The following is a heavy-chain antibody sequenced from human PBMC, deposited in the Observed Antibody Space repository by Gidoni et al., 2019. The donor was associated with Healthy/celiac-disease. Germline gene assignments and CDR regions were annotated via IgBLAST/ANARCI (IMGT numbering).Heavy chain of an antibody. V-gene: IGHV1-2*06. Sequence: QVQLVQSGAEVKKPGASVKVSCTASGSTFTGYYMHWVRQAPGQGLEWMGRINPNSGGTNYAQKFQGRVTMTRDTSISTAYMELSRLRSDDTAVYYCARGASYCSGGSCLDYWGQGTLVTVSS. CDR1: GSTFTGYY. D-gene: IGHD2-15*01. J-gene: IGHJ4*02. CDR3: ARGASYCSGGSCLDY. CDR2: INPNSGGT.